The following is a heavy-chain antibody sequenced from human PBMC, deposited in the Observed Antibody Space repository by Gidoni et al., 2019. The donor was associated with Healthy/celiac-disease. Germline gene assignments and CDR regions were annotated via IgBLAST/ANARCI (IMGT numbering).Heavy chain of an antibody. V-gene: IGHV1-69*01. J-gene: IGHJ6*02. CDR1: GGTFSSYA. Sequence: QVQLVQSGAEVKKPGSSVKVSCKASGGTFSSYAISWVRQAPGQGLEWMGGIIPIFGTANYAQKFQGRVTITADESTSTAYMELSSLRSEDTAVYYCANSGYSGYGTPSNYYYYGMDVWGQGTTVTVSS. D-gene: IGHD5-12*01. CDR2: IIPIFGTA. CDR3: ANSGYSGYGTPSNYYYYGMDV.